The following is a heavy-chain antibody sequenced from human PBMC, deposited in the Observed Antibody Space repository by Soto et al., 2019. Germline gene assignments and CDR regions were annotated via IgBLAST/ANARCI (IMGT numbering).Heavy chain of an antibody. D-gene: IGHD6-19*01. V-gene: IGHV4-34*01. CDR3: ARGVSGIAVAGTEQPYYYYGMDV. CDR1: GGSFSGYY. CDR2: INHSGST. Sequence: PSETLSLTCAVYGGSFSGYYWSWIRQPPGKGLEWIGEINHSGSTNYNPSIKSRVTISIDTSKNQFSLKLSSVTAADTAVYYCARGVSGIAVAGTEQPYYYYGMDVWGQGTTVT. J-gene: IGHJ6*02.